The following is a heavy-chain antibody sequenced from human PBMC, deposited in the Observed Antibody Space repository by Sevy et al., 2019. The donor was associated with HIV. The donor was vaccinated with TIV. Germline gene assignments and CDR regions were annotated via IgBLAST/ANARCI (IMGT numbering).Heavy chain of an antibody. D-gene: IGHD2-15*01. J-gene: IGHJ4*02. CDR3: ARDFCSGGSCYSAFVY. Sequence: ASVKVSCKASGYTFNNHIMYWVRHAPGQSLECVGWVNTRTGDTKYSQKFQGRVSISSDTSASTTYMEFNTLRSEDTAVYYCARDFCSGGSCYSAFVYWGQGTLVTVSS. CDR1: GYTFNNHI. CDR2: VNTRTGDT. V-gene: IGHV1-3*04.